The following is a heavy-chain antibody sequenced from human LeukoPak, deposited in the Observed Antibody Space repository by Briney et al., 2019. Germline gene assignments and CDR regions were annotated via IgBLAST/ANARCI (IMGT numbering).Heavy chain of an antibody. CDR1: GGTFSSYT. CDR3: ASYLIAVAGSFDY. Sequence: SVKVSCKASGGTFSSYTISWVRQAPGQGLEWMGRIIPILGIANYAQKFQGRVTITADKSTSTDYMELSSLRSEDTAVYYCASYLIAVAGSFDYWGQGTLVTVSS. CDR2: IIPILGIA. V-gene: IGHV1-69*02. J-gene: IGHJ4*02. D-gene: IGHD6-19*01.